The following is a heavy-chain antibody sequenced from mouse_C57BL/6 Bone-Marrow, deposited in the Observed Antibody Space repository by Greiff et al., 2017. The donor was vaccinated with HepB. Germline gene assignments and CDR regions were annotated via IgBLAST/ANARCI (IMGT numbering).Heavy chain of an antibody. J-gene: IGHJ3*01. D-gene: IGHD2-1*01. Sequence: EVMLVESGGGLVKPGGSLKHSCAASGFTFSSYAMSWVRQTPEKRLEWVATISDGGSYTYYPDNVKGRFTISRDNAKNNLYLQMSHLKSEDTAMYYCARRYGNYGFAYWGQGTLVTVSA. CDR1: GFTFSSYA. CDR2: ISDGGSYT. CDR3: ARRYGNYGFAY. V-gene: IGHV5-4*03.